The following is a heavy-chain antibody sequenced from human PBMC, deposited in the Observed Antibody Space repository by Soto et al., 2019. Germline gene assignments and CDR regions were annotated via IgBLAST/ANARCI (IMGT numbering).Heavy chain of an antibody. CDR2: ISYDGSNK. D-gene: IGHD7-27*01. CDR1: GFTFSSYG. CDR3: AKAPYGGNWGPSYYYYYYGMDV. J-gene: IGHJ6*02. Sequence: GGSLRLSCAASGFTFSSYGMHWVRQAPGKGLEWVAVISYDGSNKYYADSVKGRFTISRDNSKNTLYLQMNSLRAEDTAVYYCAKAPYGGNWGPSYYYYYYGMDVWGQGTTVTVSS. V-gene: IGHV3-30*18.